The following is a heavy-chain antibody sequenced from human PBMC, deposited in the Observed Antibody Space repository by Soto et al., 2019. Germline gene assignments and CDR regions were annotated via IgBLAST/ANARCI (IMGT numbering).Heavy chain of an antibody. D-gene: IGHD4-17*01. CDR1: GFTFSSYG. Sequence: GGSLRLSCAASGFTFSSYGMQWIRQAPGKGLEWVAVIWYDGSNKYYADSVKGRFTISRDNSKNTLYLQMNSLRAEDTAVYYCARDLEGGYGDYFSYYLAVWGKGTTVTVSS. CDR2: IWYDGSNK. J-gene: IGHJ6*03. V-gene: IGHV3-33*01. CDR3: ARDLEGGYGDYFSYYLAV.